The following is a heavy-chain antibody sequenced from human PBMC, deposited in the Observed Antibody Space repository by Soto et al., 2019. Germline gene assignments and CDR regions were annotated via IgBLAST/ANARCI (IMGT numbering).Heavy chain of an antibody. Sequence: SETLSLTCTVSGGSISSYYWSWIRQPPGKGLEWIGYLYYSGSTNYNPSLKSRVTISVDTSKNQFSLKLSSVTAADTAVYYCARAMMAARFDYWGQGTLVTVSS. CDR3: ARAMMAARFDY. V-gene: IGHV4-59*01. J-gene: IGHJ4*02. CDR1: GGSISSYY. D-gene: IGHD6-6*01. CDR2: LYYSGST.